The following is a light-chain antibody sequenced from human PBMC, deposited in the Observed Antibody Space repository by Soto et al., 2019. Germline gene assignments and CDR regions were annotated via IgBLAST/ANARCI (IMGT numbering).Light chain of an antibody. CDR2: EGS. J-gene: IGLJ3*02. CDR1: SSDVGRYNL. Sequence: QSVLTQPASVSGSPGQSITISCTGTSSDVGRYNLVSWYQQHPGKAPKLMIYEGSKRPSGVSNRFSGSKSGNTASLTISGLQPEDEADYYCCSYAGSSTWVFGGWTQLTVL. CDR3: CSYAGSSTWV. V-gene: IGLV2-23*01.